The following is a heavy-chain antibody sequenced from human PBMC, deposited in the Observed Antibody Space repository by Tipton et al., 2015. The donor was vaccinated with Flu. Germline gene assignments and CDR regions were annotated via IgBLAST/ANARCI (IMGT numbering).Heavy chain of an antibody. CDR1: GFTLSYFG. CDR2: ISSTSNFI. J-gene: IGHJ4*02. Sequence: SLRLSCATSGFTLSYFGMTWVRQAPGKGLEWVSSISSTSNFIYYGDSVKGRFTVSRDNARDSLYLQMNNLRAEDTAVYYCVKMPDFDYWGQGTLVTVSS. CDR3: VKMPDFDY. V-gene: IGHV3-21*01. D-gene: IGHD1-14*01.